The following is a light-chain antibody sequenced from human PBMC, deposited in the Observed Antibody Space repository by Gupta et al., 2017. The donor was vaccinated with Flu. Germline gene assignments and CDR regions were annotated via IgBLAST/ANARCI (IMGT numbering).Light chain of an antibody. CDR3: QQYGSSPQT. CDR2: GAF. V-gene: IGKV3-20*01. Sequence: GTLSLSPGERATLSCRAGQSVSSSYLAWYQQKPGQAPRLLIYGAFIRATGIPDRFSGSGSGTDFTLTISRLEPEDFAVYYCQQYGSSPQTFGQGTKVEIK. J-gene: IGKJ1*01. CDR1: QSVSSSY.